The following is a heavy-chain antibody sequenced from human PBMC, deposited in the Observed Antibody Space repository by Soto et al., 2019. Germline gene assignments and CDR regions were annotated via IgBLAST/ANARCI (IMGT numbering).Heavy chain of an antibody. CDR1: GYTFTSYA. V-gene: IGHV1-3*01. CDR3: ARGGITIFGVQRGSVDY. D-gene: IGHD3-3*01. J-gene: IGHJ4*02. CDR2: INAGNGNT. Sequence: ASVKVSCKASGYTFTSYAMHWVRQAPGQRLEWMGWINAGNGNTKYSQKFQGRVTITRDTSASTAYMELSSLRSEDTAVYYCARGGITIFGVQRGSVDYWGQGTLVTVSS.